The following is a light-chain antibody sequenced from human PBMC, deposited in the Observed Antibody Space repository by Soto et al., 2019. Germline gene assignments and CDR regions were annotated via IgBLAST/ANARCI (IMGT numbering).Light chain of an antibody. CDR3: QKYDSAPFT. J-gene: IGKJ3*01. CDR2: SAS. Sequence: DIQMTQSPSSLSVSGGDRVTISCRASQGIINYLALYLQIPGKVPKLLIYSASTLHSAGPSRFSGSGSGTEFTLTFSSLQPEDVATYYCQKYDSAPFTFGPGTKVDI. V-gene: IGKV1-27*01. CDR1: QGIINY.